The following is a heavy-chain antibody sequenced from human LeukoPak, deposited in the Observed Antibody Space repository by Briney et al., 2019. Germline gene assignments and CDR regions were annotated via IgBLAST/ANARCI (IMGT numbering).Heavy chain of an antibody. CDR3: ARHPFATPFDY. CDR2: AYYSGHT. CDR1: GGSISDNY. D-gene: IGHD2-15*01. J-gene: IGHJ4*02. V-gene: IGHV4-59*08. Sequence: SETLSLTCTVSGGSISDNYWSWIRQPPGKGLEWIGSAYYSGHTNYNTSLKSRVTMALDTSKSQFSLRLSSVTAAHTAVYFCARHPFATPFDYWGAGTLVTVSS.